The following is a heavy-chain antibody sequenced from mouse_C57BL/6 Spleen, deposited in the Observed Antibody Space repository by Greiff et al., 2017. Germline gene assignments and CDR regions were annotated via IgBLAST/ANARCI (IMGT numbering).Heavy chain of an antibody. D-gene: IGHD2-10*02. J-gene: IGHJ3*01. CDR3: ARYSYGNFFAD. Sequence: QVQLQQPGAELAKPGASVKLSCKASGYTFTSYWMHWVKQRPGQGLEWIGYINPSSGYTKYNQKFKDKATLTADKSSSTAYMQLSSLTYEDSAVYYCARYSYGNFFADWGQGTLVTVSA. CDR1: GYTFTSYW. V-gene: IGHV1-7*01. CDR2: INPSSGYT.